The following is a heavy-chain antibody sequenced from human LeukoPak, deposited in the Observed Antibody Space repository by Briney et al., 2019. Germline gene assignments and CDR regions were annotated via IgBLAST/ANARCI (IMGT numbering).Heavy chain of an antibody. Sequence: SVKVSCKASGGTFSSYAISWVRQAPGQGLEWMGGIIPIFGTANYAQKLQGRVTITADESTSTAYMELSSLRSEGTAVYYCARVRGGGGYYLFGSDAFDIWGQGTMVTVSS. J-gene: IGHJ3*02. D-gene: IGHD3-3*01. CDR3: ARVRGGGGYYLFGSDAFDI. CDR2: IIPIFGTA. CDR1: GGTFSSYA. V-gene: IGHV1-69*13.